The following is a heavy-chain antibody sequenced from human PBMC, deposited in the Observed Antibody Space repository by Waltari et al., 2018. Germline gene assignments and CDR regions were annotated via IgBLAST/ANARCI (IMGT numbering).Heavy chain of an antibody. CDR3: ATDRYSYGFDAFDI. V-gene: IGHV1-24*01. CDR2: FDPEDGET. D-gene: IGHD5-18*01. J-gene: IGHJ3*02. CDR1: GYTLTELS. Sequence: QVQLVQSGAEVKKPGASVKVSCKVSGYTLTELSMHWVRQAPGKGLEWMGGFDPEDGETIYAQKCQGRVTRTEDTSTDTAYMELSSLRSEDTAVYYCATDRYSYGFDAFDIWGQGTMVTVSS.